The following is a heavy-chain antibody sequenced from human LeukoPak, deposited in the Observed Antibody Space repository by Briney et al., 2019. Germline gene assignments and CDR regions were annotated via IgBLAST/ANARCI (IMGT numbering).Heavy chain of an antibody. Sequence: VASVKVSCKVSGYTLTELSMHWVRQAPGKGLEWMGGFDPEDGETIYAQKFQGRVTVTRDTSTSTVHMELSGLRSEDTAVYYCARDQEGFGYWGQGTLVTVSS. CDR2: FDPEDGET. V-gene: IGHV1-24*01. CDR3: ARDQEGFGY. CDR1: GYTLTELS. J-gene: IGHJ4*02.